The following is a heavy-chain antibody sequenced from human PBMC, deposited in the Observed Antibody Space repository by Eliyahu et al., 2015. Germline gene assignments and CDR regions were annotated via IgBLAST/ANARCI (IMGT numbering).Heavy chain of an antibody. CDR2: IRWNGGTX. CDR1: GFTFDXYA. J-gene: IGHJ6*02. D-gene: IGHD3-22*01. CDR3: AKDVGRAKYDSSGSPLYFYHGMDV. Sequence: EVQLVESGGALVQPGXSLRISCXGSGFTFDXYAMXWVRXAPGKGLGWVSGIRWNGGTXGYADSVKGRFTISRDNGKNSLYLEMNSLRAEDTALYYCAKDVGRAKYDSSGSPLYFYHGMDVWGQGTTVTVSS. V-gene: IGHV3-9*01.